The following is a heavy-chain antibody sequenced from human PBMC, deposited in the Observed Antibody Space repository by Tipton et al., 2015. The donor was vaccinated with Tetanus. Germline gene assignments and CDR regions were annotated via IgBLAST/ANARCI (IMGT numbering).Heavy chain of an antibody. V-gene: IGHV4-34*08. J-gene: IGHJ5*02. D-gene: IGHD1-1*01. CDR3: ALTTDNWFDP. CDR1: GGTFNNYF. Sequence: TLSLTCAVYGGTFNNYFWTWIRQPPGKGLEWIGEINYDGSTNYSPSLKSRVTLSLDTTKKQVSLKLSSVTAADTAVYYCALTTDNWFDPWGRGTLVTVSS. CDR2: INYDGST.